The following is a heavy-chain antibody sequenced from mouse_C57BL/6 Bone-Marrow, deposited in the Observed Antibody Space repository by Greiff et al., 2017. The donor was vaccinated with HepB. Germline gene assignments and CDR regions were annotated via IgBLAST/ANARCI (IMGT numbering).Heavy chain of an antibody. Sequence: QVQLQQSGAELVRPGASVKMSCKASGYTFTSYNMHWVKQTPRQGLEWIGAIYPGNGDTSYNQKFKGKATLTVDKSSSTAYMQLSSLTSEDSAVYYCARGDYDGYYFYAMDYWGQGTSVTVSS. D-gene: IGHD2-3*01. V-gene: IGHV1-12*01. J-gene: IGHJ4*01. CDR1: GYTFTSYN. CDR2: IYPGNGDT. CDR3: ARGDYDGYYFYAMDY.